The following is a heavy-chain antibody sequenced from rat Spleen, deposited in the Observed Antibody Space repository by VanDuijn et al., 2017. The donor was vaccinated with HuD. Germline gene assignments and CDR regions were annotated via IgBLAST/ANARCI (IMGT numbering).Heavy chain of an antibody. V-gene: IGHV3-3*01. Sequence: EVQLQESGPGLVKPSQSLSLTCSVTGHSITSSYRWNWIRKFPGNKLEWMGYINGAGSTNYNPPLESRISITRDTFKNQFFLQVNSVTSEDTATYYCARADGTHYYLPFANWGQGTLVTVSS. CDR3: ARADGTHYYLPFAN. CDR1: GHSITSSYR. D-gene: IGHD1-12*02. CDR2: INGAGST. J-gene: IGHJ3*01.